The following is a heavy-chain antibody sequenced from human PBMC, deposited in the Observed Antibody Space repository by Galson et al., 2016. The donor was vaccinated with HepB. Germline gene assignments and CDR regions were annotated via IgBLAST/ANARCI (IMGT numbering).Heavy chain of an antibody. D-gene: IGHD3-9*01. J-gene: IGHJ4*02. Sequence: TLSLTCSVSRRSISSGGFYWSWIRHHPGKGLEWIGYIYYNGNTYYNPSLKSRVNISIDTSKNQFSLRLNSVTAADTAVYYCARSRNDILTGFQYWGQGTLVTVSS. CDR3: ARSRNDILTGFQY. CDR2: IYYNGNT. CDR1: RRSISSGGFY. V-gene: IGHV4-31*03.